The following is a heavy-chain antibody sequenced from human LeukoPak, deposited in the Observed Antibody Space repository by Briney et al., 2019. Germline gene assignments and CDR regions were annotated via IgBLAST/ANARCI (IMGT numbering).Heavy chain of an antibody. V-gene: IGHV4-39*01. CDR2: IHYSGST. J-gene: IGHJ3*02. Sequence: SETLSLTCTVSGGSISSGTYYWGWIRQPPGKGLEWIGTIHYSGSTYYNPSLKSRVTISVDTSKNQFSLKLSSVTAADTAVYYCARHRGGTYYDAFDIWGQGTMVTVSS. D-gene: IGHD2-15*01. CDR3: ARHRGGTYYDAFDI. CDR1: GGSISSGTYY.